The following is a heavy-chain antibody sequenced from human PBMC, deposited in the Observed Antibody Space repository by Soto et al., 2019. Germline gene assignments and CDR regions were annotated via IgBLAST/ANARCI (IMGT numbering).Heavy chain of an antibody. V-gene: IGHV4-30-4*01. CDR1: GGSISSGDYY. CDR2: IYYSGST. D-gene: IGHD3-10*01. Sequence: PSETLSLTCTVSGGSISSGDYYWSWIRQLPGKGLEWIGYIYYSGSTYYNPSLKSRVTISVDTSKNQFSLKLSSVTAADTAVYYCARGFPEGWFDPWGQGTLVTVSS. CDR3: ARGFPEGWFDP. J-gene: IGHJ5*02.